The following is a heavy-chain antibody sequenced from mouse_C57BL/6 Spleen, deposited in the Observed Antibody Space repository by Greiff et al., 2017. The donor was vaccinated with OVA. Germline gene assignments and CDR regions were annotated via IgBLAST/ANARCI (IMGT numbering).Heavy chain of an antibody. CDR2: IDPETGGT. J-gene: IGHJ2*01. V-gene: IGHV1-15*01. D-gene: IGHD4-1*01. CDR1: GYTFTDYE. CDR3: TRRLTGYYFDY. Sequence: QVQLKESGAELVRPGASVTLSCKASGYTFTDYEMHWVKQTPVHGLEWIGAIDPETGGTAYNQKFKGKAILTADKSSSTAYMELRSLTSEDSAVYYCTRRLTGYYFDYWGQGTTLTVSS.